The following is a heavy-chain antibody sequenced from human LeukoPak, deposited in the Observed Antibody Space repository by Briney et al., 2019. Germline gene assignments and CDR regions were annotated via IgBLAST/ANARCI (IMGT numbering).Heavy chain of an antibody. J-gene: IGHJ4*02. D-gene: IGHD5-12*01. CDR1: GFTVSGTY. V-gene: IGHV3-66*01. CDR2: IYSGVNT. Sequence: GGSLRLSCAVSGFTVSGTYMSCGRQAPGEGVEWGSVIYSGVNTYYSDSVKGRVAISRDPSKNTLYLQMNSLRAEDTAVYYCARALYSGHADLFDSWGQGTLVTASS. CDR3: ARALYSGHADLFDS.